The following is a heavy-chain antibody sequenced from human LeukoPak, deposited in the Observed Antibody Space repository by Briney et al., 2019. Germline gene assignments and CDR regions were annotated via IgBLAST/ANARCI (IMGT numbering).Heavy chain of an antibody. CDR1: GFTLPSYA. D-gene: IGHD3-22*01. Sequence: GRSLRPSCAASGFTLPSYATHWVRQAPGKGMEWVAVISYDGSNKYYADSVKGRFTISRDNSKNTLYLQMNSLRAEDTAVYYCASESNYYDSSGYTNYWGQGTLVTVSS. J-gene: IGHJ4*02. CDR2: ISYDGSNK. V-gene: IGHV3-30-3*01. CDR3: ASESNYYDSSGYTNY.